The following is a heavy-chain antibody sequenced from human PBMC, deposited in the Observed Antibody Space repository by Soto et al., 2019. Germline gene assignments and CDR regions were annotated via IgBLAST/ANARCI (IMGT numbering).Heavy chain of an antibody. Sequence: QVTLKESGPVLVKTTETLTLTCTVSGFSLSNARMGVSWIRQPPGKALEWLAHIFSNDEKSYSTSLKSRLTISKDTSKSQVVLTMTNMDPVDTATYYCARAGRDGYNYDYWGQGTLVTVSS. J-gene: IGHJ4*02. V-gene: IGHV2-26*01. CDR1: GFSLSNARMG. CDR3: ARAGRDGYNYDY. D-gene: IGHD5-12*01. CDR2: IFSNDEK.